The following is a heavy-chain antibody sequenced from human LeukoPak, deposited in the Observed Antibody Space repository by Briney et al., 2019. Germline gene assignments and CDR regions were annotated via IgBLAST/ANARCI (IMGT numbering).Heavy chain of an antibody. CDR3: ARAYSSGWMIDS. D-gene: IGHD6-19*01. CDR2: INPNSGGT. CDR1: GYTFTGYY. V-gene: IGHV1-2*02. J-gene: IGHJ4*02. Sequence: ASVKVSCKASGYTFTGYYMHWVRQAPGQGLEWMGWINPNSGGTNYAQKFQGRVTMTRDTSISTAYMELSRLRSDDTAVYYCARAYSSGWMIDSWGPGTLVTVSS.